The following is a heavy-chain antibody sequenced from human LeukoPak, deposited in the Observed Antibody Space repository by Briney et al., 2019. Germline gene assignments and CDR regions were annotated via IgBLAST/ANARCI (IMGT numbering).Heavy chain of an antibody. CDR2: ISYDGSNK. CDR1: GFTFSIYA. D-gene: IGHD5-12*01. CDR3: AKDRGGSQVFDY. V-gene: IGHV3-30*18. Sequence: GRSLTLSCVAYGFTFSIYAMHWVRPPPGKGREWVAVISYDGSNKSYADSVKGRFTISRDNSKNTLYLQMNSLRAEDTAVYYCAKDRGGSQVFDYWGQGALVTVSS. J-gene: IGHJ4*02.